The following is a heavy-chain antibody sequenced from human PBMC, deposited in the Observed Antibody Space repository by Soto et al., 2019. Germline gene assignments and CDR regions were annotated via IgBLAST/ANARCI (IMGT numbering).Heavy chain of an antibody. CDR3: VRAVCGTDCPPYSFDY. V-gene: IGHV3-49*04. CDR2: IRSKAYSRTT. D-gene: IGHD2-21*02. J-gene: IGHJ4*02. Sequence: GGSLRLSCTTSGFTFGAYGMSWVRQAPGKGLEWVGFIRSKAYSRTTEYAASVRGRFTISRDDSKSIAYLQMNSLKTEDTGVYDCVRAVCGTDCPPYSFDYWGQGTLVTVSS. CDR1: GFTFGAYG.